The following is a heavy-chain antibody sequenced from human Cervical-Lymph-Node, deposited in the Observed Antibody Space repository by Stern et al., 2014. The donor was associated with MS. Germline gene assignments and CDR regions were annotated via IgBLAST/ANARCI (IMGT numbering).Heavy chain of an antibody. V-gene: IGHV1-18*01. D-gene: IGHD4/OR15-4a*01. CDR3: ARDRANYGVFDY. CDR2: VSGHNGIT. J-gene: IGHJ4*02. Sequence: QMQLVQSGGEVKKPGASVKVSCKTSGYTFINYGITWVRQAPGQGPEWMGWVSGHNGITNDARKFQDRVTITRDTSTSTAYMELRSLTPDDTAVYYCARDRANYGVFDYWGQGSLVTVSA. CDR1: GYTFINYG.